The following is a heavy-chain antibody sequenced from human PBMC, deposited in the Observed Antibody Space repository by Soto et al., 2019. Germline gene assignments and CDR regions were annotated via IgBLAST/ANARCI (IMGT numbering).Heavy chain of an antibody. CDR3: ARGKGDWTDAFDI. V-gene: IGHV4-30-4*01. Sequence: QVQLQESGPGLVKPSQTLSLTCTVSGGSISSGDYYWSWIRQPPGKGLEWIGYIYYSGSTYYNPSLKSRVTISVDTSKNQFPLKLSSVTAADTAVYYCARGKGDWTDAFDIWGQGTMVTVSS. D-gene: IGHD2-21*02. J-gene: IGHJ3*02. CDR2: IYYSGST. CDR1: GGSISSGDYY.